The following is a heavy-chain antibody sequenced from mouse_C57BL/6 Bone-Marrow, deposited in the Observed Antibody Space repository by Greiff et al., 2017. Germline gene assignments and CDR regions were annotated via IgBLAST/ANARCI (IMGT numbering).Heavy chain of an antibody. CDR1: GFTFTDYY. Sequence: EVQLVESGGGLVQPGGSLSLSCAASGFTFTDYYMSWVRQPPGKALEWLGFIRNKANGYTTEYSASVKGRFTISRDNSQSILYLQMNALRAEDSATYYCASLSYYGSSYGWFAYWGQGTLVTVSA. V-gene: IGHV7-3*01. D-gene: IGHD1-1*01. CDR3: ASLSYYGSSYGWFAY. CDR2: IRNKANGYTT. J-gene: IGHJ3*01.